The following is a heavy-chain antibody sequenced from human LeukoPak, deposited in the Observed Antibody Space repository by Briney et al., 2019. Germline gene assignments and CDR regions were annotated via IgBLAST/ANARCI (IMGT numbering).Heavy chain of an antibody. V-gene: IGHV3-74*01. CDR1: GFTFTRHW. J-gene: IGHJ4*02. CDR3: GGSEDGYIVY. D-gene: IGHD5-24*01. CDR2: IKTDGTNT. Sequence: GGSLRLSCAASGFTFTRHWMHWVRQAPGKGLEWVSRIKTDGTNTIYADFVEGRFTISRDNARNTLYLQMSSLRAGDTAVYYCGGSEDGYIVYWGQETLVTVSS.